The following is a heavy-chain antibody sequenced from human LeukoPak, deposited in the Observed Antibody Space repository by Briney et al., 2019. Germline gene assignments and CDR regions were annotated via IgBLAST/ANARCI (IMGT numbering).Heavy chain of an antibody. CDR1: GYTFSSYG. J-gene: IGHJ4*02. D-gene: IGHD3-3*01. Sequence: GASVKVSCKASGYTFSSYGISWVRQAPGQGLEWMGWISTYNGKTNYAQKLQGRVTMTTDTSTSTAYMELRSLRSDDTAVYYCAREYYDFWSGSLRFDYWGQGTLVTVSS. CDR2: ISTYNGKT. V-gene: IGHV1-18*01. CDR3: AREYYDFWSGSLRFDY.